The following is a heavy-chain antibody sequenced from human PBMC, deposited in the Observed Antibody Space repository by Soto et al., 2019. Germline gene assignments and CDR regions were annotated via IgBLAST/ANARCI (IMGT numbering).Heavy chain of an antibody. J-gene: IGHJ6*02. CDR3: ARGGYSGYDSYNYYYYGMDV. CDR2: IIPIFGTA. V-gene: IGHV1-69*13. Sequence: ASVKVSCKASGGTFSSYAISWVRQAPGQGLEWMGGIIPIFGTANYAQKFQGRVTITADESTSTAYMELSSLRSEDTAVYYCARGGYSGYDSYNYYYYGMDVWGQGTTVTVSS. D-gene: IGHD5-12*01. CDR1: GGTFSSYA.